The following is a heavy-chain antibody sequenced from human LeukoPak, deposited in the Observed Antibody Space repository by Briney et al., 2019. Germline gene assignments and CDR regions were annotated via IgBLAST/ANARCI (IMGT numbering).Heavy chain of an antibody. D-gene: IGHD4-17*01. V-gene: IGHV4-59*01. CDR3: ARDSTTLPFDY. CDR2: IYYSGST. Sequence: SETLSLTCTVSGGSISSYYWSWIRQPPGKGLEWIGYIYYSGSTNYNPSLKSRVTISVDTSKNQFSLKLSSVTAAGTAVYYCARDSTTLPFDYWGQGTLVTVSS. J-gene: IGHJ4*02. CDR1: GGSISSYY.